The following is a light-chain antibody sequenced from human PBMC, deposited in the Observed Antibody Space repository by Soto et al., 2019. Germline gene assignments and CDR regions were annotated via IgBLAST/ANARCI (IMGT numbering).Light chain of an antibody. CDR3: QSYDSSLSAYV. CDR1: SSNIGAGFD. CDR2: GNS. J-gene: IGLJ1*01. V-gene: IGLV1-40*01. Sequence: QSVLTQPPSVSGAPGQRVTISCTGSSSNIGAGFDVHWYQQLPGTAPKLLVYGNSNRPSGVPDRFSGSKSGTSASLAVTCRQAEDEADYYCQSYDSSLSAYVFGAGTKVTVL.